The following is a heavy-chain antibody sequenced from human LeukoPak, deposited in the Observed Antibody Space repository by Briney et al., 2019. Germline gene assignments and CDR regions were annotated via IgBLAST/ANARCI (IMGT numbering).Heavy chain of an antibody. Sequence: ASVKVSCKVSGYTLTELSMHWVRQAPGQGLEWMGWINPNSGGTNYAQKFQGRVTMTRDTSISAAYMELSRLRSDDTAVYYCATGYYDFSAFDIWGQGTMVTVSS. CDR1: GYTLTELS. CDR3: ATGYYDFSAFDI. D-gene: IGHD3-3*01. CDR2: INPNSGGT. J-gene: IGHJ3*02. V-gene: IGHV1-2*02.